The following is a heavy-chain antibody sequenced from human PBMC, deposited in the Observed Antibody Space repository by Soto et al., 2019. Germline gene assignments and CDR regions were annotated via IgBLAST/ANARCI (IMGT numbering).Heavy chain of an antibody. V-gene: IGHV4-39*01. Sequence: SETLSLTCTVSGGSISSSSYYWGWIRQPPGKGLEWIGSIYYSGSTYYNPSLKSRVTISVDTSKNQFSLKLSSVTAADTAVYYCPRSGTLGSGSYYNPADYWGQGTLVTVSS. CDR3: PRSGTLGSGSYYNPADY. D-gene: IGHD3-10*01. CDR1: GGSISSSSYY. J-gene: IGHJ4*02. CDR2: IYYSGST.